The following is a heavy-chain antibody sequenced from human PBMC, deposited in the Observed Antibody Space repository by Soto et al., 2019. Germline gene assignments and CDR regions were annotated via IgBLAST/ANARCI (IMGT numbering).Heavy chain of an antibody. D-gene: IGHD2-8*02. Sequence: QVQLVQSGADVKKPGASVKVSCKASGYTFTSNAMHWVRQAPGQRLEWMGWINTGNGNTQYSQRFQGRVTFTRDTSASTADMELSSLKSEDTAVYYCARVVGYGGCDYWGQGTLVTVSS. V-gene: IGHV1-3*04. CDR1: GYTFTSNA. J-gene: IGHJ4*02. CDR3: ARVVGYGGCDY. CDR2: INTGNGNT.